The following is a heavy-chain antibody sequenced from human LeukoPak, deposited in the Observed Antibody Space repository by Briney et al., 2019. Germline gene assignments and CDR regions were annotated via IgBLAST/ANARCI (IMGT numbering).Heavy chain of an antibody. CDR3: AKDYGAVLMVYAFGFLDY. V-gene: IGHV3-23*01. J-gene: IGHJ4*02. CDR1: GFTFSSYA. D-gene: IGHD2-8*01. CDR2: ISGSGGST. Sequence: PGGSLRLSCAASGFTFSSYAMSWVRQAPGKGLEWVSAISGSGGSTYYADSVKGRFTISRDNSKNTLYLQMNSLRAEDTAVYYCAKDYGAVLMVYAFGFLDYWAQGPLVTVS.